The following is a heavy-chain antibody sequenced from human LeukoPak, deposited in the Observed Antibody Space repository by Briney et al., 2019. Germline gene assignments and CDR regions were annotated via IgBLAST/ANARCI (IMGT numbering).Heavy chain of an antibody. J-gene: IGHJ4*02. Sequence: PGRSLRLSCAASGFTFSSYAMHWVRQAPGKGLEWVAVISYDGSNKYYADSVKGRFTISRDNSKNTLYLQMNSLRAEDTAVYYCARVKSYYDSSGYAEYFDYWGQGTLVTVSS. CDR3: ARVKSYYDSSGYAEYFDY. CDR1: GFTFSSYA. D-gene: IGHD3-22*01. V-gene: IGHV3-30-3*01. CDR2: ISYDGSNK.